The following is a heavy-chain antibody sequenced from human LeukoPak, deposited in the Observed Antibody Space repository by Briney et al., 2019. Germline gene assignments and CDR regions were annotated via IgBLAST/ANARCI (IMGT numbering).Heavy chain of an antibody. CDR3: ARVGEGRYYQYYYMDV. V-gene: IGHV3-64*01. CDR1: GFTLSSYA. J-gene: IGHJ6*03. D-gene: IGHD1-26*01. Sequence: PGGSLRLSCAAPGFTLSSYAMHWVRQAPGKGLEYVSAISKNGGNTYYANSVKGRFSISRDNSKNTLYLQMGSLRTEDMAVYYCARVGEGRYYQYYYMDVWGKGTTVTVSS. CDR2: ISKNGGNT.